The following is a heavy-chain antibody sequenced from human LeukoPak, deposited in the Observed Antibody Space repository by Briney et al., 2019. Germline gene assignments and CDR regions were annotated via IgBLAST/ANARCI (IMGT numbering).Heavy chain of an antibody. CDR3: AMSKEGTVDY. CDR2: IYHSGST. V-gene: IGHV4-38-2*01. D-gene: IGHD1-1*01. CDR1: GYSISSGYY. J-gene: IGHJ4*02. Sequence: SETLSLTCAVSGYSISSGYYWGWIRQPPGKGLEWIGSIYHSGSTYYNPSLKSRVTISVDTSKNQFSLKLSSVTAADTAVYYCAMSKEGTVDYWGQGTLVTVSS.